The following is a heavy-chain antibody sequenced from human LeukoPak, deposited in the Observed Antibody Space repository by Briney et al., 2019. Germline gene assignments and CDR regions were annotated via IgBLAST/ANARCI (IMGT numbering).Heavy chain of an antibody. CDR1: GLTFSSYA. CDR3: AKAPDHRAPNGYFDP. V-gene: IGHV3-23*01. J-gene: IGHJ5*02. CDR2: ISGNGDST. Sequence: GGSLRLSCAVSGLTFSSYAMSWVRQAPGKGLEWVSGISGNGDSTHYAESVKGRFTISRDNSKNTLLLQMNSLRAEDTAVYYCAKAPDHRAPNGYFDPWGQGTLVTVSS. D-gene: IGHD6-13*01.